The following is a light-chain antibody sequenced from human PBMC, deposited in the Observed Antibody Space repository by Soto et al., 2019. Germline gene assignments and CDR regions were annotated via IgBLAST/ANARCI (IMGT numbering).Light chain of an antibody. V-gene: IGKV1-39*01. CDR2: VAS. Sequence: DIQLTQSPSSLSTSVGDRVTITCRASQSIRSHLNWYQQIPGEAPKLLIYVASSLQRGAPSRFSGSGSGTDFSLTINCLQPEDFATYSCQQSYTTPRTFGQGTKVDIK. J-gene: IGKJ1*01. CDR1: QSIRSH. CDR3: QQSYTTPRT.